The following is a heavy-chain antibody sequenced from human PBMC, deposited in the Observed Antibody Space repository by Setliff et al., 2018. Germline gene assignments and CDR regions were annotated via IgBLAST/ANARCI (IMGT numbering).Heavy chain of an antibody. Sequence: SETLSLTCSVYGESFSNNYWSWIRQPPGKGLEWIEEINHRGSTNYSPSLRSRVTMSVDTSKNQFSLILRSVTAADTAVYYCARGRMRGSCSGPSCTYDPFDIWGQGTPVTVSS. CDR2: INHRGST. J-gene: IGHJ3*02. D-gene: IGHD2-2*01. CDR1: GESFSNNY. V-gene: IGHV4-34*01. CDR3: ARGRMRGSCSGPSCTYDPFDI.